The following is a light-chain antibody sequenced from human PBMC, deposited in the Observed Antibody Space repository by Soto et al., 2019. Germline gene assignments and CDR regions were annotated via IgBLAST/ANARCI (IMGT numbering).Light chain of an antibody. J-gene: IGKJ4*01. V-gene: IGKV3-11*01. CDR3: QQHSDWVT. CDR2: DAS. CDR1: QSVSTY. Sequence: EIVLTQSPATLSLSPGERGTLSCRASQSVSTYLAWYQQKPGQAPRLLIYDASNRATGIPARFSGSGSGTDFTLTIHYIEPEDFAFYYCQQHSDWVTFVGGTKVEI.